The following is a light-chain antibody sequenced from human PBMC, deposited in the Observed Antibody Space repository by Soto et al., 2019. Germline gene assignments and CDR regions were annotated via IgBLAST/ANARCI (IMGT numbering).Light chain of an antibody. J-gene: IGKJ1*01. CDR1: QSVSSN. CDR2: GAS. CDR3: QQYKNWPT. V-gene: IGKV3-15*01. Sequence: EIVMTQSPATLSVSPGERATLSCRASQSVSSNLAWYQQKPGQAPRLLIYGASTRATGIPARFSGSGSGTEFTLTIRNLQSEDFAVYYCQQYKNWPTFGPGTKVDIK.